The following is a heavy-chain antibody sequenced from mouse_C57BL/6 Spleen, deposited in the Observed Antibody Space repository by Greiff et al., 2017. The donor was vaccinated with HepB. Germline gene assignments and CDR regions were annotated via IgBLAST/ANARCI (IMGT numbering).Heavy chain of an antibody. V-gene: IGHV1-80*01. D-gene: IGHD4-1*02. J-gene: IGHJ1*03. Sequence: QVQLQQSGAELVKPGASVKISCKASGYAFSSYWMNWVKQRPGKGLEWIGQIYPGDGDTNYNGKFKGKATLTADKSSSTAYMQLSSLTSEDSAVYFCARGNWDVVGYFDVWGTGTTVTVSS. CDR3: ARGNWDVVGYFDV. CDR1: GYAFSSYW. CDR2: IYPGDGDT.